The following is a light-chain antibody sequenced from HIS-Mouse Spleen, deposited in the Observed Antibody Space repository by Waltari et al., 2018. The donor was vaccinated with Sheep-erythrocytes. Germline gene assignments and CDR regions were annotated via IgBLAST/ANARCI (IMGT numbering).Light chain of an antibody. CDR1: SSDVGGYNY. Sequence: QSALTQPRSVSGSPGQSVTISCTGTSSDVGGYNYVSWSQQHPGKAPKLLIYDVSKRPSWVPDRCSGSKSGNTASLTISGLQAEDEADYYGCSYAGSYNHVFATGTKVTVL. V-gene: IGLV2-11*01. CDR3: CSYAGSYNHV. J-gene: IGLJ1*01. CDR2: DVS.